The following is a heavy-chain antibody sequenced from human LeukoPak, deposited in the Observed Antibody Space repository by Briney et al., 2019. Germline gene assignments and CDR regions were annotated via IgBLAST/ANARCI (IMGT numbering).Heavy chain of an antibody. CDR3: ARGEVDCSSTSCYLGYYYYGMDV. CDR2: ISSSSSYI. CDR1: GFTFSSYS. Sequence: GGSLRLSCAASGFTFSSYSMNWVRQAPGKGLEWVSSISSSSSYIYYADSVKGRFTISRDSAKNSLYLQMNSLRAEDTAVYYCARGEVDCSSTSCYLGYYYYGMDVWGQGTTVTVSS. D-gene: IGHD2-2*01. V-gene: IGHV3-21*01. J-gene: IGHJ6*02.